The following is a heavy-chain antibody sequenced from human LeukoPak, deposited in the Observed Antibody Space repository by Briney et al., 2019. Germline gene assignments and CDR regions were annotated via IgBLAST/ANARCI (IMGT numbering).Heavy chain of an antibody. D-gene: IGHD2-21*02. CDR3: AKPFCGGDCYSGPGYYFDN. CDR1: GFTFSTYA. J-gene: IGHJ4*02. CDR2: ISASGGST. Sequence: PGGSLRLSCAASGFTFSTYAMSWVRQAPGKGLEWGSAISASGGSTYYADSVKGRFTISRDNSKNTLYLQMNSLRAEDTAVYYCAKPFCGGDCYSGPGYYFDNWGQGTLVTVSS. V-gene: IGHV3-23*01.